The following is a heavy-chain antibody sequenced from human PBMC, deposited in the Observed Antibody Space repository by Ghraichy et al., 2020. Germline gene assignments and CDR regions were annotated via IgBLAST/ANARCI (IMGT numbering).Heavy chain of an antibody. D-gene: IGHD1-26*01. J-gene: IGHJ3*02. CDR2: ISYDGSNK. CDR1: GFTFSSYA. CDR3: ARDHWEWNAFDI. Sequence: GGSLRLSCAASGFTFSSYAMHWVRQAPGKGLEWVAVISYDGSNKYYADSVKGRFTISRDNSKNSLYLQMNSLRAEDTAVYYCARDHWEWNAFDIWGQGTMVTVSS. V-gene: IGHV3-30-3*01.